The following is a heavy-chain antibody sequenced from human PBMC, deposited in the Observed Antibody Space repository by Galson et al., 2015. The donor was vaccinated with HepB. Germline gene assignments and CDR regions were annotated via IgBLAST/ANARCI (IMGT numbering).Heavy chain of an antibody. CDR3: ARVDTSGVGAFDI. CDR2: ISSSSSTI. J-gene: IGHJ3*02. CDR1: GFTFSSYS. D-gene: IGHD3-10*01. Sequence: SLRLSCAASGFTFSSYSMNWVRQAPGKGLEWVSYISSSSSTIYYADSVKGRFTISRDNAKNSLYLQMNSLRAEDTAVYYCARVDTSGVGAFDIWGQGTMVTVSS. V-gene: IGHV3-48*01.